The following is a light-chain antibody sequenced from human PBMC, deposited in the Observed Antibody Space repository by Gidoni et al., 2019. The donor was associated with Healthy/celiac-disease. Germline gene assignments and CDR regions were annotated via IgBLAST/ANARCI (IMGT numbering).Light chain of an antibody. V-gene: IGKV1-39*01. Sequence: DIQMTQSPSSLSASVGDRVTITCRASQSIRRYLNWYQQKPGKAPKVLIYAASSLQSGVPSRFSGSGSGTDFTLTISSLQPEDFATYYCQQSYSTPRTFGQGTKVEIK. CDR1: QSIRRY. CDR3: QQSYSTPRT. J-gene: IGKJ1*01. CDR2: AAS.